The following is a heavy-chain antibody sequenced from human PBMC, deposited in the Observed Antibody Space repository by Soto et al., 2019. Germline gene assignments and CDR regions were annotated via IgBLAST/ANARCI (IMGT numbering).Heavy chain of an antibody. CDR2: IIPIFGTA. Sequence: GSSGNVSFTSSGGTFSSYPISWVRQAPGKGLEWMGGIIPIFGTANYAQKLQGRVTITADKFTRTAYLELSSLRSEDTAVYYCASDLSAWGGSYYYYAMDVCGQGTTVTVSS. J-gene: IGHJ6*02. D-gene: IGHD7-27*01. CDR3: ASDLSAWGGSYYYYAMDV. V-gene: IGHV1-69*06. CDR1: GGTFSSYP.